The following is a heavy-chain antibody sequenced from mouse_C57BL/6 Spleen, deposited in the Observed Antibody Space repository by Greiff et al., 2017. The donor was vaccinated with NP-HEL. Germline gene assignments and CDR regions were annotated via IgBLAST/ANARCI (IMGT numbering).Heavy chain of an antibody. CDR1: GFTFSDAW. Sequence: EVKVEESGGGLVQPGGSMKLSCAASGFTFSDAWMDWVRQSPEKGLEWVAEIRNKANNHATYYAESVKGRFTISRDDSKSSVYLQMNSLRAEDTGIYYCTRTGTPYYFDYWGQGTTLTVSS. CDR2: IRNKANNHAT. J-gene: IGHJ2*01. D-gene: IGHD4-1*01. CDR3: TRTGTPYYFDY. V-gene: IGHV6-6*01.